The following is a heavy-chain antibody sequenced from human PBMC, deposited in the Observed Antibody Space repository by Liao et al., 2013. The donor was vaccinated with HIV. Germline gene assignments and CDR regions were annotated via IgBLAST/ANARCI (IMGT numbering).Heavy chain of an antibody. V-gene: IGHV4-34*01. D-gene: IGHD3-3*01. Sequence: QVQLQESGSGLLKPSETLSLSCAVYGGSFSGYFWSWLRQSPGKGLEWIGSMYYSGSTYYSPSLRSRVTISVDTSKNQFSLKLSSVTAADTAMYYCARMGTSTEYYDMWSGYYSHVQQGTHFDHWGQGTLVTVSS. CDR2: MYYSGST. CDR3: ARMGTSTEYYDMWSGYYSHVQQGTHFDH. J-gene: IGHJ4*02. CDR1: GGSFSGYF.